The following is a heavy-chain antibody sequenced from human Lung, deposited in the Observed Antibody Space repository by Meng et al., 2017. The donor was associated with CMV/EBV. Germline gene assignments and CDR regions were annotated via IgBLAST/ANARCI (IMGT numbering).Heavy chain of an antibody. D-gene: IGHD1-26*01. V-gene: IGHV1-18*01. CDR3: ARVEVGITSGDY. Sequence: SGGGVKKPGPSLKVSCKASGYTFTNYGITWVRQAPGQGLEWMGWISAYNGNTNYAQTLQGRVTMTTDTSTSTAYMELRSLRSDDTAVYYCARVEVGITSGDYWGQGTLVTVFS. CDR1: GYTFTNYG. CDR2: ISAYNGNT. J-gene: IGHJ4*02.